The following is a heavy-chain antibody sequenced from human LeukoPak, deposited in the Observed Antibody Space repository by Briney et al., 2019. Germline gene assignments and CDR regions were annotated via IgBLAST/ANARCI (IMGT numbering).Heavy chain of an antibody. D-gene: IGHD3-9*01. Sequence: GGSLRLSCAASGFTFSDYYMSWIRQAPGKGLEWVSYISSSGSTIYYADSVKGRFTISRDNAKNSLYLQMNSLRAEDTAVYYCARDRVRYFDRYGMDVWGQGTTVTVSS. CDR1: GFTFSDYY. J-gene: IGHJ6*02. CDR2: ISSSGSTI. CDR3: ARDRVRYFDRYGMDV. V-gene: IGHV3-11*01.